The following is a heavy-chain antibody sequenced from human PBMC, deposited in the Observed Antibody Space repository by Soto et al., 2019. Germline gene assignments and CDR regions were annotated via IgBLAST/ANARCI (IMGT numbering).Heavy chain of an antibody. J-gene: IGHJ6*02. D-gene: IGHD6-19*01. CDR2: ISYDGSNK. CDR1: GFTFSSYA. Sequence: GGSLRLSCAASGFTFSSYAMHWVRQAPGKGLEWVAVISYDGSNKYYADSVKGRFTISRDNSKNTLYLQMNSLRAEDTAVYYCATNGVAGTAYYYYGMDVWGQGTTVTVSS. V-gene: IGHV3-30-3*01. CDR3: ATNGVAGTAYYYYGMDV.